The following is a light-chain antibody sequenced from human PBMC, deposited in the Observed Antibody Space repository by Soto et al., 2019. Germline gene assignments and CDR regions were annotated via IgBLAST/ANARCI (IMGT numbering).Light chain of an antibody. J-gene: IGLJ2*01. CDR2: ENS. CDR1: SSNIGSDY. CDR3: GAWDSSLTGGV. V-gene: IGLV1-51*02. Sequence: QSVLTQPPSVSAAPGQKVTISCSGSSSNIGSDYVSWYQQLPGTAPKLLIYENSGRPSGIPDRFSGSKSGTSATLGITGLQTGDEADYYCGAWDSSLTGGVFGGGTKLTVL.